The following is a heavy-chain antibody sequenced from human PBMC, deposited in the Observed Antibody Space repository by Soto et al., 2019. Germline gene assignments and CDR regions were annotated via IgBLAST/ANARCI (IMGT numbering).Heavy chain of an antibody. Sequence: LSLTCTVSGGSISSSYWRWIRQPPGKGLEWIGYIYYSGSTNYNPSLKSRVTISVDTSKNQFSLKLSSVTAADTAVYYCARGFPYCSGGSCYSGYYYMDVWGKGTTVTVSS. D-gene: IGHD2-15*01. CDR3: ARGFPYCSGGSCYSGYYYMDV. CDR1: GGSISSSY. J-gene: IGHJ6*03. CDR2: IYYSGST. V-gene: IGHV4-59*08.